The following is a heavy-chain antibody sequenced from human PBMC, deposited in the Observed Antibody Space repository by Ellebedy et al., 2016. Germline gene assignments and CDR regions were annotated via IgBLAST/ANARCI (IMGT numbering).Heavy chain of an antibody. CDR2: INGVGTST. J-gene: IGHJ4*02. V-gene: IGHV3-74*01. Sequence: GGSLRLSCAASGFSFNRHGMHWVRQAPGKGLVWVSRINGVGTSTNYADSVKGRFTISRDNAKNTLYLQMNSLRAEDTAVYYCARDRPLEWTEIIDYWGQGTPVTVSS. CDR3: ARDRPLEWTEIIDY. D-gene: IGHD3-3*01. CDR1: GFSFNRHG.